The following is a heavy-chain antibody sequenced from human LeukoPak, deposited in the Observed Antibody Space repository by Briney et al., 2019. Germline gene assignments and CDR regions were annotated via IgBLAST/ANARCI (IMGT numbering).Heavy chain of an antibody. V-gene: IGHV3-33*01. D-gene: IGHD2-21*02. Sequence: QSGGSLRLSCAASGFTFSSYGMHWVRQAPGKGLEWVAVIWYDGSNKYYADSVKGRFTISRDDSKNTLYLQMNSLRAEDTAVYYCARDVGVCGGDCYSDWYFDYWGQGTLVTVSS. J-gene: IGHJ4*02. CDR2: IWYDGSNK. CDR3: ARDVGVCGGDCYSDWYFDY. CDR1: GFTFSSYG.